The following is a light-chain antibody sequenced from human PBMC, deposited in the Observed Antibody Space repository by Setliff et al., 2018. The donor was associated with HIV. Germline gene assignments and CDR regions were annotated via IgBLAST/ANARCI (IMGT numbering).Light chain of an antibody. CDR2: DVS. J-gene: IGLJ1*01. Sequence: QSALTQPRSVSGSPGQSVTISCTGASSDVFGYNYVSWYQQHPGKAPKLRIYDVSNRPSGVSNRFSGSKSGNTASLTISGLQAEDEADYYCSSYTSTSALVVFGTGTKVTVL. CDR3: SSYTSTSALVV. CDR1: SSDVFGYNY. V-gene: IGLV2-14*03.